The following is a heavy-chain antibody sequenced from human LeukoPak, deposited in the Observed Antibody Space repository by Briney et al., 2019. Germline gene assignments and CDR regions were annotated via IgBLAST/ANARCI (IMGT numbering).Heavy chain of an antibody. Sequence: GASVKVSCKASGYTFTSYYMHWVRQAPGQGLEWMGWISAYNGNTNYAQKLQGRVTMTTDTSTSTAYMELRSLRSDDTAVYYCARDNSVEDTAWWFDPWGQGTLVTVSS. CDR2: ISAYNGNT. CDR1: GYTFTSYY. D-gene: IGHD4-23*01. V-gene: IGHV1-18*04. CDR3: ARDNSVEDTAWWFDP. J-gene: IGHJ5*02.